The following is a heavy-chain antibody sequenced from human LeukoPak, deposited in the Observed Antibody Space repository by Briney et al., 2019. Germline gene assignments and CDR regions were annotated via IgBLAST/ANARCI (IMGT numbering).Heavy chain of an antibody. Sequence: SVKVSCKASGGTFSSYAISWVRQAPGQGLEWMGGIIPIFGTANYAQKFQGRVTITADESTSTAYMELSSLRSEDTAVYYCARVEYCSGGSCYSAFDIWGQGTMVTVSS. CDR2: IIPIFGTA. V-gene: IGHV1-69*13. D-gene: IGHD2-15*01. J-gene: IGHJ3*02. CDR1: GGTFSSYA. CDR3: ARVEYCSGGSCYSAFDI.